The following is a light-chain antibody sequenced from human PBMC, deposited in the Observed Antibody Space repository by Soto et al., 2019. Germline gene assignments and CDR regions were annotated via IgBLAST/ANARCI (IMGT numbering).Light chain of an antibody. CDR3: SSYTSRSTHV. CDR2: DVS. CDR1: SSDVGAYNF. V-gene: IGLV2-14*03. J-gene: IGLJ1*01. Sequence: QSVLTQPASVSGSRGQSITISCTGTSSDVGAYNFVSWYQQHPGKLPKLMIFDVSRRPSGVSDRFSGSKSGNTASLTISGLQAEDEGDYYCSSYTSRSTHVFGSGTKVTVL.